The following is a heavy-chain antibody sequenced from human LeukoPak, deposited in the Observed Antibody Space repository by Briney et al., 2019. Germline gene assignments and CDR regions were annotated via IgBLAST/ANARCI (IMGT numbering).Heavy chain of an antibody. V-gene: IGHV3-23*01. CDR1: GFTFSSYA. CDR2: ISGSGGST. CDR3: AKELRFSSRAPHHDY. D-gene: IGHD6-13*01. J-gene: IGHJ4*02. Sequence: GGSLRLSCAASGFTFSSYAMSWVRQAPGKGLEWVSAISGSGGSTYYADSVKGRSTISRDNSKNTLYLQMNSLRAEDTAVYYCAKELRFSSRAPHHDYWGQGTLVTVSS.